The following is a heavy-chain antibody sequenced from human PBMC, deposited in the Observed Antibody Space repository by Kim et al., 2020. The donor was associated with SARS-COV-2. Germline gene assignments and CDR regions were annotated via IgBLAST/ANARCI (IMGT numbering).Heavy chain of an antibody. Sequence: GGSLRLSCAASGFTFSSYAMSWVRQAPGKVLEWVSAISGSGGSTYYADSVKGRFTISRDNSKNTLYLQMNSLRAEDTAVYYCAKASITMIVVAPDYWGQGTLVTVSS. D-gene: IGHD3-22*01. V-gene: IGHV3-23*01. CDR3: AKASITMIVVAPDY. CDR1: GFTFSSYA. J-gene: IGHJ4*02. CDR2: ISGSGGST.